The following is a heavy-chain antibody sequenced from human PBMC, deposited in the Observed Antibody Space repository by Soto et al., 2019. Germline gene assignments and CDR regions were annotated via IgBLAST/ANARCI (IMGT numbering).Heavy chain of an antibody. CDR1: GYTFTGYY. V-gene: IGHV1-2*02. J-gene: IGHJ4*02. CDR2: INPNSGGT. Sequence: ASVKSSCEASGYTFTGYYVHWVRQAPGQGLDWMGWINPNSGGTNYAQKFQGRVTMTRDTSISTAYMELSRLRSDDTAVYYCARGTTVKREFYYFDYWGQGALVTVSS. D-gene: IGHD4-17*01. CDR3: ARGTTVKREFYYFDY.